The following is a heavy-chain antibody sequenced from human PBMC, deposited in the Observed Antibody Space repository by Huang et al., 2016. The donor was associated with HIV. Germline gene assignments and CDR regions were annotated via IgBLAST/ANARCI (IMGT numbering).Heavy chain of an antibody. CDR3: ARHFSYYDSSGYTPWDAFDI. Sequence: QLQLQGSGPGLAKPSETLSLTCTVSGGSITSSSYYWGWIRQPPVKGLEWVGSIYDSGSTDYNPSLKSRVTGSVDTSKNQFSLKLSSVTAADTAVYYCARHFSYYDSSGYTPWDAFDIWGQGTMVTVSS. CDR1: GGSITSSSYY. CDR2: IYDSGST. D-gene: IGHD3-22*01. V-gene: IGHV4-39*01. J-gene: IGHJ3*02.